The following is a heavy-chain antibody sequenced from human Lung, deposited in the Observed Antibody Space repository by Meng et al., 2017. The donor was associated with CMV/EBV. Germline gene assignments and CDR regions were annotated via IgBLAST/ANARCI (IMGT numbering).Heavy chain of an antibody. CDR1: GLSLSTSGMC. Sequence: GXXLAXPTQTLTLTCTFSGLSLSTSGMCVSWVRQLPGKALEWLALIDWDDDKYYSTSLKTRLTISKDTSKNQVVLTMTNMDPVDTSTYSCARIPQAGSSWYPPYYYYGMDVXGQGXTLTVSS. CDR3: ARIPQAGSSWYPPYYYYGMDV. D-gene: IGHD6-13*01. V-gene: IGHV2-70*20. J-gene: IGHJ6*02. CDR2: IDWDDDK.